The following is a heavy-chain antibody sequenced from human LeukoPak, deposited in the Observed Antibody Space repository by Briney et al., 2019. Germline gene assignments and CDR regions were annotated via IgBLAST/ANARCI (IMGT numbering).Heavy chain of an antibody. D-gene: IGHD5-18*01. CDR1: GGSISGYY. CDR2: IYYNGIS. V-gene: IGHV4-59*01. CDR3: ARGYEGYFDY. Sequence: SETLSLTCTVSGGSISGYYWSWIRQPPGKGLEWIAYIYYNGISNYNPSLKSRVIISVDSSKNQFSLKLSSVTAADTAVYYCARGYEGYFDYWGQGTLVTVSS. J-gene: IGHJ4*02.